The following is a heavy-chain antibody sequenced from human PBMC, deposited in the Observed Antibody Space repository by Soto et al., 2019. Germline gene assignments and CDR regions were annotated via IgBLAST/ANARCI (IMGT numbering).Heavy chain of an antibody. J-gene: IGHJ6*03. CDR1: SGSISSGDYY. CDR3: ARDKKWDYGDYYYMDV. D-gene: IGHD4-17*01. CDR2: IYYSGTT. V-gene: IGHV4-31*03. Sequence: QVQLQESGPGLVKPSQTLSLACTVSSGSISSGDYYWSWIRQHPGKGLEWIGYIYYSGTTNYNPSLRSRVTISVDTSKNQFSLKLSSVTVADTAVYYCARDKKWDYGDYYYMDVWGKGTTVTVSS.